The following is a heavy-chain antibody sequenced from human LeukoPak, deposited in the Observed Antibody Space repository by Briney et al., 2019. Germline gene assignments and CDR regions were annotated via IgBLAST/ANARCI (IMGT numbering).Heavy chain of an antibody. V-gene: IGHV4-59*01. Sequence: PSETLSLTCTVSGGSISSYYWSWIRQPPGKGMEWIGYMYYRVNTNYDPSLKSRVTISIDTPNNQFSLKLSSVTAADTAVYYCATGVHGIAAAGDYYFDYWGQGTLVTVSS. CDR1: GGSISSYY. CDR3: ATGVHGIAAAGDYYFDY. CDR2: MYYRVNT. D-gene: IGHD6-13*01. J-gene: IGHJ4*02.